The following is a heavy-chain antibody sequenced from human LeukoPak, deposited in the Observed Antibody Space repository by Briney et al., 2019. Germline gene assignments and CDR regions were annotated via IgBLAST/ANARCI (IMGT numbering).Heavy chain of an antibody. CDR2: IIPIFGTA. CDR3: ARHGGAIFGVAGRYFDY. V-gene: IGHV1-69*13. CDR1: GGTFSSYA. J-gene: IGHJ4*02. Sequence: SVKVSCKASGGTFSSYAVSWVRQAPGQGLEWMGGIIPIFGTANYAQKFQGRVTITADESTSTAYMELSSLRSEDTAVYYCARHGGAIFGVAGRYFDYWGQGTLVTVSS. D-gene: IGHD3-3*01.